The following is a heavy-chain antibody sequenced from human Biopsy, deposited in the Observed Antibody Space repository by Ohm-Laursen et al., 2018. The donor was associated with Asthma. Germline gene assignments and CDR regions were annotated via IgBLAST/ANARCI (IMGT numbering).Heavy chain of an antibody. D-gene: IGHD4-23*01. CDR2: ISVYNGNT. CDR3: ARAVGYSHYYGTDV. J-gene: IGHJ6*02. CDR1: GYTFNSAG. V-gene: IGHV1-18*01. Sequence: GASVKVSCKTSGYTFNSAGITWVRQAPGQGLEWMGWISVYNGNTKVAQKLQDRVTMITDTSTSTAYMELRSLRSDDTAVYFCARAVGYSHYYGTDVWGQGTTVTVS.